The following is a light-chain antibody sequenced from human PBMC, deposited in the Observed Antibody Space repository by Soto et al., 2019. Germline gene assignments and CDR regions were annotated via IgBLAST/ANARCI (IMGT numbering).Light chain of an antibody. V-gene: IGLV2-14*03. J-gene: IGLJ3*02. CDR2: DVS. CDR3: SSYGASSIL. CDR1: SSDIGGYNY. Sequence: QSALTQPASVSGSPGQSITISCTGSSSDIGGYNYVSWYQQHPGKAPQLMIYDVSYRPSGISDRFSGSKSGNTASLTISGLQPKDEADYYCSSYGASSILFGGGTKVTVL.